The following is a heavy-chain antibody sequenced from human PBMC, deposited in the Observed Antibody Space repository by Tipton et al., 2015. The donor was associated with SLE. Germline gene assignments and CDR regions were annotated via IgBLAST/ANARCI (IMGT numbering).Heavy chain of an antibody. V-gene: IGHV4-31*02. J-gene: IGHJ4*02. Sequence: GLVKPSETLSLICTVSGASISSGGYYWSWIRQHPGEGLEWIGYIYNSGSAHYNASLKSRLTISVDTSKNQFSLTLSSVTAADTAVYYCASLGDRGGVVTWGQGTLVTVSS. D-gene: IGHD3-3*01. CDR2: IYNSGSA. CDR1: GASISSGGYY. CDR3: ASLGDRGGVVT.